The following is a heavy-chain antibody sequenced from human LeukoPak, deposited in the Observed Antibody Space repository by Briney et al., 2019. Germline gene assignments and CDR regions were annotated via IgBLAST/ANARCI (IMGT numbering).Heavy chain of an antibody. CDR3: ARAYYDFWSGYYTGISYYFDY. J-gene: IGHJ4*02. CDR1: GGSISSHY. V-gene: IGHV4-59*11. CDR2: IYYSGST. D-gene: IGHD3-3*01. Sequence: SETLSLTCTVSGGSISSHYWSWIRQPPGKGLEWIRYIYYSGSTNYNPSLKSRVTISVDTSKNQFSLKLSSVTAADTAVYYCARAYYDFWSGYYTGISYYFDYWGQGTLVTVSS.